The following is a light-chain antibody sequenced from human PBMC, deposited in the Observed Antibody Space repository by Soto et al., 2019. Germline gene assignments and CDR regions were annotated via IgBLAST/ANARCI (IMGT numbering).Light chain of an antibody. Sequence: DIQMTQSPSTLSASVGDSVTITCRASQSISPWLAWYQQKPGKAPTLLIYKASSLEGGVPSRFSGSGSGTDINITSSSLQPDDFATYYCQQYNTYPLTFGGGTTVEIK. CDR3: QQYNTYPLT. CDR2: KAS. CDR1: QSISPW. V-gene: IGKV1-5*03. J-gene: IGKJ4*01.